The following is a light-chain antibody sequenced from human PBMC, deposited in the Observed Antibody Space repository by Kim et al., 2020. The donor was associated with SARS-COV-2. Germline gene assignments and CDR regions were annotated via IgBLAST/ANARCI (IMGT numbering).Light chain of an antibody. CDR3: HQYGSTPQT. J-gene: IGKJ2*01. CDR1: HTVTSSS. V-gene: IGKV3-20*01. CDR2: DAT. Sequence: LSPGKAATLSVRASHTVTSSSLAWYQQKPGQAPRLLVYDATRRATGIKDRFSGSGSGTDFTHTIRRLEPDDFAVYSCHQYGSTPQTFGHGTKLEI.